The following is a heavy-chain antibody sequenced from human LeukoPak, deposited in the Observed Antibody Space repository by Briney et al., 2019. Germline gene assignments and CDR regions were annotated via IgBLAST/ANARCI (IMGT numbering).Heavy chain of an antibody. Sequence: GGSLRLSCAASGFTFSSYSMNWVRQAPGKGLEWVSSISSSSSYIYYADSVKGRFTISRDNAKNSLYLQMNSLRAEDTAVYYCARASSSSTYYYGSGSYSDYWGQGTLVTVSS. CDR2: ISSSSSYI. J-gene: IGHJ4*02. CDR3: ARASSSSTYYYGSGSYSDY. CDR1: GFTFSSYS. V-gene: IGHV3-21*01. D-gene: IGHD3-10*01.